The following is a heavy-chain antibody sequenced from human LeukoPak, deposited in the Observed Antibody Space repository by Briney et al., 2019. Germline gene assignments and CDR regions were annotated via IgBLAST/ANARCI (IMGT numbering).Heavy chain of an antibody. J-gene: IGHJ3*02. CDR2: INPNRGGT. CDR1: GYPFTDYY. V-gene: IGHV1-2*02. Sequence: ASVTVSFTASGYPFTDYYMHWVRQATGQGVEWMGLINPNRGGTDYAQNFQGRVTLTRDTSISTAYMELSRLRYDDTAVYYCARARYVNSFYAFDIWGQGTLVTVSS. D-gene: IGHD3-9*01. CDR3: ARARYVNSFYAFDI.